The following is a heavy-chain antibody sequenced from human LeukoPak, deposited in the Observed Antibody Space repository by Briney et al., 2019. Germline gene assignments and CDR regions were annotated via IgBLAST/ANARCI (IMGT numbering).Heavy chain of an antibody. CDR1: GGSISSYY. D-gene: IGHD2-15*01. CDR3: ARAVGYCSSGSCYSAFDFDP. Sequence: PSETLSLTCTVSGGSISSYYWSWLRQPPGKGLEWIGCIYDSGSTNYNPSLKSRVTISVDTSKNQFSLKLSSVTAADTAVYYCARAVGYCSSGSCYSAFDFDPWGQGTLVTVSS. V-gene: IGHV4-59*12. J-gene: IGHJ5*02. CDR2: IYDSGST.